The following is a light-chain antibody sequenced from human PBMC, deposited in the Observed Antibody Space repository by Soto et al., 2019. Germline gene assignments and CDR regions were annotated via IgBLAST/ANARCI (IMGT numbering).Light chain of an antibody. V-gene: IGLV2-14*01. J-gene: IGLJ2*01. CDR2: DVT. CDR1: SSDVGGYNY. Sequence: QSVLTQPASVSGSPGQSITISCTGTSSDVGGYNYVSWYQQHPDKAPKLMIYDVTDRPSWVSNRFSGSKSGNTASLTISGLQAEDEADYYCSSYTSSNTLVFGGGTQLTVL. CDR3: SSYTSSNTLV.